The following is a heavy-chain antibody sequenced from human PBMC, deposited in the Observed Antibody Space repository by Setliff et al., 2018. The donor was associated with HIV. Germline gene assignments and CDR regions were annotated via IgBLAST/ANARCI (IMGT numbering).Heavy chain of an antibody. V-gene: IGHV4-38-2*02. Sequence: SETLSLTCTVTGYSISSGYYWAWIRQPPGKGLEWIGSIYHSGSTYYNPSLKSRVTISVDTSKNQFSLKLSSVTAADTAMYFCARGQDGHSVLFDYWGQGMLVTVSS. CDR1: GYSISSGYY. D-gene: IGHD1-26*01. J-gene: IGHJ4*02. CDR3: ARGQDGHSVLFDY. CDR2: IYHSGST.